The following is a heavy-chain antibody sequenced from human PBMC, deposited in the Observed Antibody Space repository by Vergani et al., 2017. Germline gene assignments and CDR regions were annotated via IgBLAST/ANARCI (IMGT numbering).Heavy chain of an antibody. V-gene: IGHV3-21*01. D-gene: IGHD1-26*01. J-gene: IGHJ4*02. Sequence: EVQLVESGGGLVKPGGSLRLSCAVSGFTFSSYSMNWVRQAPGKGLEWVSSISSSSSYIYYADSVKGRFTISRDNAKNSLYLQMNSLRAEDTAVYYCARSAELHGFDYWGQGTLVTVSS. CDR1: GFTFSSYS. CDR3: ARSAELHGFDY. CDR2: ISSSSSYI.